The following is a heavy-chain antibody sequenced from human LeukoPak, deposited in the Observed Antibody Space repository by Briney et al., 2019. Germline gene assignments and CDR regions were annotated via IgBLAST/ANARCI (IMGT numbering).Heavy chain of an antibody. CDR1: GFTFSSYW. CDR2: IKTDGSGK. Sequence: GGSLRLSCEASGFTFSSYWMSWVRQAPGKGLEWVANIKTDGSGKYYVDSVKGRFTISRDNAKNSLYLQMDSLRAEDTAVYYCAGAYFEYWGQGTLVTVSS. CDR3: AGAYFEY. V-gene: IGHV3-7*01. J-gene: IGHJ4*02.